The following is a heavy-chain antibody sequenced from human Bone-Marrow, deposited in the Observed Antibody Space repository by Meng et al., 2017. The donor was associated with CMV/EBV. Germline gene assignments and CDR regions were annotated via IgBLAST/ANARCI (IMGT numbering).Heavy chain of an antibody. CDR2: IKEDGSEG. J-gene: IGHJ4*02. V-gene: IGHV3-7*01. Sequence: GGPLRLSCAASGFAFSRYWMTWVRQAPGKGLEWVANIKEDGSEGYYVDSVKGRFIISRDNAKKSLYLQMNSLRPEDTAVYYCARVIAAADFFDYWGQGTLVTVSS. D-gene: IGHD6-13*01. CDR1: GFAFSRYW. CDR3: ARVIAAADFFDY.